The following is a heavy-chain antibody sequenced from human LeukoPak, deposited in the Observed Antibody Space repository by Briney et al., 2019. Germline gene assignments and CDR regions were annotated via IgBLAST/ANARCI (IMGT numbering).Heavy chain of an antibody. D-gene: IGHD4-17*01. CDR3: AREPTVTDRFDY. J-gene: IGHJ4*02. Sequence: PGGSLRLSCAASGFTFSDYYMSWIRQAAGKGLGWVSYISSGSGTIYYADSVKGRFTISRDNAKNSLYLQMNSLRAEDTAVYYCAREPTVTDRFDYWGQGTLITVSS. V-gene: IGHV3-11*01. CDR1: GFTFSDYY. CDR2: ISSGSGTI.